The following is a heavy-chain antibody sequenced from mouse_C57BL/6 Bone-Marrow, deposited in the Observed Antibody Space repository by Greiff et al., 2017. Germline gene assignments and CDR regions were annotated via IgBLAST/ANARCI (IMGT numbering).Heavy chain of an antibody. J-gene: IGHJ3*01. D-gene: IGHD1-1*01. V-gene: IGHV1-64*01. CDR1: GYTFTSYW. CDR2: IHPNSGST. CDR3: ARSLYYGSSFSPFAY. Sequence: QVQLQQPGAELVKPGASVKLSCKASGYTFTSYWMHWVKQRPGQGLEWIGMIHPNSGSTNYNEKFKSKATLTVDKSSSTAYMQLSSLTSEDSAVYYGARSLYYGSSFSPFAYWGQGTLVTVSA.